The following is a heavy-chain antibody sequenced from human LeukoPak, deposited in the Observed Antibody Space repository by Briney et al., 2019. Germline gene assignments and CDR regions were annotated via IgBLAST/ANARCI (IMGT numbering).Heavy chain of an antibody. CDR2: INIGVSDT. V-gene: IGHV3-74*01. J-gene: IGHJ4*02. Sequence: GGSLRLSCAASGLTFSSYWMHWVRQAPGKGLMWVSRINIGVSDTLYADSVKGRFTISRDNAKNTLYLQMNSLRAEDTAVYYCARGMATVTDPFDSWGQGTLVTVSS. CDR3: ARGMATVTDPFDS. CDR1: GLTFSSYW. D-gene: IGHD4-17*01.